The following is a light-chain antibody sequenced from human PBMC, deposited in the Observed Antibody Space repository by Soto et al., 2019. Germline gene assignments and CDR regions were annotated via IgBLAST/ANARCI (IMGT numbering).Light chain of an antibody. V-gene: IGKV3-20*01. CDR2: GAS. CDR1: ESVSNNY. J-gene: IGKJ1*01. CDR3: QQYSKSPLT. Sequence: EIMMTQSPDTLSLSPGERATLSCRASESVSNNYLAWYQQKPGQAPRLVIYGASSRATGIPDRFSGSGSGTDFTLTISRLEPEDFAVYYCQQYSKSPLTFGQGTKVEIK.